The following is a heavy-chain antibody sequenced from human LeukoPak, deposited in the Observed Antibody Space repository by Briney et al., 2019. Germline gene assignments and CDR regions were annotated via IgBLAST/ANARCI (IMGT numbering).Heavy chain of an antibody. J-gene: IGHJ6*03. CDR2: ISGSGGST. V-gene: IGHV3-23*01. D-gene: IGHD5-12*01. Sequence: GGSLRLSCAASGFTFRIYAMGWVRQAPGKGLEWVSAISGSGGSTYYADSVKGRFTISRDNSKNTLYLQMKSLRAEDTAVYYCAKGGGYEAQYYYYYLDVWGKGTTVTISS. CDR3: AKGGGYEAQYYYYYLDV. CDR1: GFTFRIYA.